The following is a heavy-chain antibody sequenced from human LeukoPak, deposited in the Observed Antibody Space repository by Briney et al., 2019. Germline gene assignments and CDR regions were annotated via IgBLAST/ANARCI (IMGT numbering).Heavy chain of an antibody. CDR1: GFTFSSYW. Sequence: GGSLRLSCAASGFTFSSYWMSWVRQAPGKGLEWVANIKQDGSEKYYVDSVKGRFTISRDNAKNSLYLQMNSLRAEDTAVYYCARTYGDPPGRGDDAFDIWGQGTMVTVSS. J-gene: IGHJ3*02. CDR3: ARTYGDPPGRGDDAFDI. D-gene: IGHD4-17*01. V-gene: IGHV3-7*01. CDR2: IKQDGSEK.